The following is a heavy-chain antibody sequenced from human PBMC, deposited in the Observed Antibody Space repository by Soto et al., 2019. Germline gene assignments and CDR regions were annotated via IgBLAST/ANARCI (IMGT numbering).Heavy chain of an antibody. V-gene: IGHV1-18*01. CDR1: GYTFTNFG. J-gene: IGHJ4*02. Sequence: QVQLVQSGAEVKKPGASVKVSCKTSGYTFTNFGLSWVRQAPGQGLEWMGWCSAYNGNTNYAQNFQGRVTMTTDTSTSTAYMELRSLTSDDTAVYYCARGWTPIDYWGQGTLVTVSS. CDR2: CSAYNGNT. D-gene: IGHD2-15*01. CDR3: ARGWTPIDY.